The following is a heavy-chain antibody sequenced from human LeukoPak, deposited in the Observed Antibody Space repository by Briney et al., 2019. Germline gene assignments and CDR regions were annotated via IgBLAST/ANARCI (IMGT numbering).Heavy chain of an antibody. D-gene: IGHD4-17*01. CDR3: ARAVFGTVTTPWYFDL. CDR2: INSDGSST. Sequence: PGGFLRLSCAASGFTFSSYGMHWVRQAPGKGLVWVSRINSDGSSTSYADSVKGRFTISRDNAKNTLYLQMNSLRAEDTAVYYCARAVFGTVTTPWYFDLWGRGTLVTVSS. J-gene: IGHJ2*01. CDR1: GFTFSSYG. V-gene: IGHV3-74*01.